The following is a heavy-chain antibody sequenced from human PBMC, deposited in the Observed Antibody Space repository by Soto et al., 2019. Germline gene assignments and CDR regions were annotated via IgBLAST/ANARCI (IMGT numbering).Heavy chain of an antibody. CDR2: ISGSGDST. D-gene: IGHD6-19*01. J-gene: IGHJ4*02. CDR1: SFTFSYYG. V-gene: IGHV3-23*01. Sequence: PGRPLRHSCTASSFTFSYYGMNWVLNNPFKLLEWVSGISGSGDSTNYADSVKGRFTISRDNSKNTLYLQMNSLRAEDTAVYYCAKDRTYAHNRGWSLSEYWGQGTLVTVSS. CDR3: AKDRTYAHNRGWSLSEY.